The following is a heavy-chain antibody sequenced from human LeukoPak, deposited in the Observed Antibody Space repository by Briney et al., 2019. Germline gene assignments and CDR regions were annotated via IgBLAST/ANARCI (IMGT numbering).Heavy chain of an antibody. D-gene: IGHD2-15*01. V-gene: IGHV4-59*01. CDR3: ARRYCSGSSCYSGFGY. Sequence: KPSETLSLTCTVSGCSISSYYWSWIRQPPGKGLEWIGYIYYSGSTNYNPSLKSRVTISVDTSRNQFSLKLSSVTAADTAVYYCARRYCSGSSCYSGFGYWGQGTLVTVSS. CDR1: GCSISSYY. J-gene: IGHJ4*02. CDR2: IYYSGST.